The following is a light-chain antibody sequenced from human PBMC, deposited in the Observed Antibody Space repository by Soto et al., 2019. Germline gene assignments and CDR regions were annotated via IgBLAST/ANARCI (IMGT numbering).Light chain of an antibody. CDR1: QSVSSN. V-gene: IGKV3-15*01. CDR3: QQYIRWHLT. Sequence: EIVMTQSPATLSVSPGERATLSCRASQSVSSNLAWYQQKPGQAPSLLIYGASTRATGTPARFSGSGSGTEFTLTISSLQYEDFELYYCQQYIRWHLTLGGGTKVDIK. CDR2: GAS. J-gene: IGKJ4*01.